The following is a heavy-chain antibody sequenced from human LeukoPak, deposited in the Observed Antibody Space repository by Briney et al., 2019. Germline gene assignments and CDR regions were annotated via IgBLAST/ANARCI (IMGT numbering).Heavy chain of an antibody. CDR3: ASASAVNKYYFDY. D-gene: IGHD3-16*02. CDR2: INPSGGST. V-gene: IGHV1-46*01. CDR1: GYTFTSYY. Sequence: GASVKVSCKASGYTFTSYYMHWVRQAPGQGLEWMGIINPSGGSTSYAQKFQGRVTMTRDTSTSTVYMELSSLGSEDTAVYYCASASAVNKYYFDYWGQGTLVTVSS. J-gene: IGHJ4*02.